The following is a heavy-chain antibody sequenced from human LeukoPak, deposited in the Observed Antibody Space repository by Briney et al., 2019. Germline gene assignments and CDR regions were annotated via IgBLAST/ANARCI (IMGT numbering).Heavy chain of an antibody. V-gene: IGHV3-21*01. Sequence: GGSLRLSCAASGFTFSSYSMNWVRQAPGKGLEWVSSISSSSSYIYYADSVKGRFTISRDNAKNSLYLQMNSLRAEDTAVYYCAGPGRSGSAFDYWGQGTLVTVSS. D-gene: IGHD3-10*01. CDR1: GFTFSSYS. CDR3: AGPGRSGSAFDY. CDR2: ISSSSSYI. J-gene: IGHJ4*02.